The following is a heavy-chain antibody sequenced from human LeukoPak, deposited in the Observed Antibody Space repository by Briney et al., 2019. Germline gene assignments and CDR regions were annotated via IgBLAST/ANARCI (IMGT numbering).Heavy chain of an antibody. J-gene: IGHJ4*02. Sequence: SETLSLTCAVYGGSFSGYYWSWIRQPPGKGLEWIGEINHSGSTNYNPSLKSRVTISVDTSKNQFSLKLSSVTAADTAVYYCARPKLALYYYGSGSYLSYWGQGTLVTVSS. CDR1: GGSFSGYY. CDR3: ARPKLALYYYGSGSYLSY. D-gene: IGHD3-10*01. CDR2: INHSGST. V-gene: IGHV4-34*01.